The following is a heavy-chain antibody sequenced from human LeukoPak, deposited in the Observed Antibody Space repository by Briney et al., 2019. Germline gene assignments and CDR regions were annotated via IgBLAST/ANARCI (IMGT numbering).Heavy chain of an antibody. CDR2: ISGSGGST. Sequence: PGGSLRLSCAASGFTFSSYAMSWVRQAPGKGLEWVSAISGSGGSTYYADSVKGRFTISRDSSKNTLYLQMSSLRAEDTAVYYCAKDAAAAGKGDFDYWGQGTLVTVSS. D-gene: IGHD6-13*01. J-gene: IGHJ4*02. CDR3: AKDAAAAGKGDFDY. CDR1: GFTFSSYA. V-gene: IGHV3-23*01.